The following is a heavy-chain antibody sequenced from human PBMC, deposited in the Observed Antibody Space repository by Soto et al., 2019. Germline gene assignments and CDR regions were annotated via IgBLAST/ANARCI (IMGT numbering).Heavy chain of an antibody. V-gene: IGHV3-33*01. CDR2: IWYDGSNK. D-gene: IGHD3-22*01. Sequence: GGSLRLSCAASGFTFSSYGMHWVRQAPGKGLEWVAVIWYDGSNKYYADSVKGRFTISRDNSKNTLYLQMNSLRAEDTAVYYCARASYDSSGYYLPDDAFDIWGQGTMVTVSS. CDR1: GFTFSSYG. J-gene: IGHJ3*02. CDR3: ARASYDSSGYYLPDDAFDI.